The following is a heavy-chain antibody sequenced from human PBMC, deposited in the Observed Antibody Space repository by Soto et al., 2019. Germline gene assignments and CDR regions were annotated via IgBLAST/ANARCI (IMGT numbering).Heavy chain of an antibody. V-gene: IGHV1-46*03. CDR2: INPSGGGT. CDR1: GYTFTSYY. D-gene: IGHD2-15*01. Sequence: QVQLVQSGAEVKKPGASVKVSCKASGYTFTSYYMHWVRQAPGQGLEWMGIINPSGGGTSYAQKFQGRVTMTSDTPTSTVYMELSSLRSEDTAVYYCTRARCRGGSCYQVDYWGQGALVTVSS. J-gene: IGHJ4*02. CDR3: TRARCRGGSCYQVDY.